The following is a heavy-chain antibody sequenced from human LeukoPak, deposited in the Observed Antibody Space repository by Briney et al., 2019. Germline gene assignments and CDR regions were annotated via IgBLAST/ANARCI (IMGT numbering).Heavy chain of an antibody. J-gene: IGHJ4*02. Sequence: AGRSLRLSCAVSGITLSNYGMSWVRQAAGKGLEWVAGLSGSAGGTNYADSVKGRFTISRSNSKNTLFLQMDRLRAEDTAVYFWAKRGVVVRVFVVGFHKEAYYFDSWGQGGQVTVYS. V-gene: IGHV3-23*01. CDR3: AKRGVVVRVFVVGFHKEAYYFDS. D-gene: IGHD3-16*02. CDR1: GITLSNYG. CDR2: LSGSAGGT.